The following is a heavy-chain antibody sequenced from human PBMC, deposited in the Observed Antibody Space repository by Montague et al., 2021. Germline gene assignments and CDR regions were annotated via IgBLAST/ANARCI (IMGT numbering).Heavy chain of an antibody. CDR1: GFSLNTRAVG. Sequence: LSLVKPTQTLTLTCTFSGFSLNTRAVGVGWIRQPPGKALEWLALIYWNDEKRYSPSLKSRLTITKDTSKNQVVLTMTNADPVDTATYYCARHNSGWYPDFDYWGQGTLVTVSS. V-gene: IGHV2-5*01. J-gene: IGHJ4*02. D-gene: IGHD6-19*01. CDR2: IYWNDEK. CDR3: ARHNSGWYPDFDY.